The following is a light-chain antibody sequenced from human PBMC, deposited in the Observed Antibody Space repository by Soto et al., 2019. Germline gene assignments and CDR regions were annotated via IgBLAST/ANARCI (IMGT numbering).Light chain of an antibody. CDR2: GAS. CDR1: QSVSSNY. J-gene: IGKJ1*01. Sequence: EIVLTQSPGTLSLSPGQRATLSCRATQSVSSNYLAWYQQKPGQAPRLLIHGASSRATAIPDRFSGSGSGTDFTLTISRLEPEDFAVYYCQQYGSSPPWTFGQGTKVDIK. CDR3: QQYGSSPPWT. V-gene: IGKV3-20*01.